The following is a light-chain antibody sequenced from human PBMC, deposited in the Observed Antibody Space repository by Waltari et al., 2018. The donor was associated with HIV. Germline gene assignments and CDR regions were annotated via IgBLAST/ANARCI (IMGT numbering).Light chain of an antibody. CDR2: SND. Sequence: QSVLTQPPSVSGTPGQNVTISCSGSSTNIGSNIRNWYQQVPEAAPKLLIYSNDQRPSGVPDRFSGSKSGTSASLAISGLQSADEADYYCAAWDDSLNGMFGGGTKLTV. CDR3: AAWDDSLNGM. J-gene: IGLJ3*02. V-gene: IGLV1-44*01. CDR1: STNIGSNI.